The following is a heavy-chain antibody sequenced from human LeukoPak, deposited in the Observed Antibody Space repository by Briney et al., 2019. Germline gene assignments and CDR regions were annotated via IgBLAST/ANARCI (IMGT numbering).Heavy chain of an antibody. D-gene: IGHD3-22*01. CDR1: GGTFSSYA. CDR2: IIPIFGTA. Sequence: GASVKVSCKASGGTFSSYAISWVRQAPGQGLEWMGGIIPIFGTANYAQKFQGRVTITADESTSTAYMELSSLRSEDTAVYYCARDAETYYYGSSGYHNWFDPWGQGTLVTVSS. V-gene: IGHV1-69*01. J-gene: IGHJ5*02. CDR3: ARDAETYYYGSSGYHNWFDP.